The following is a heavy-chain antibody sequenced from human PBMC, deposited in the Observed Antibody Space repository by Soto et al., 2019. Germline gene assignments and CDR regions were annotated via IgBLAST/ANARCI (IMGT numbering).Heavy chain of an antibody. CDR3: AKDPSYDILTGYYGAHA. V-gene: IGHV3-23*01. J-gene: IGHJ6*02. CDR1: GFTFSSYA. D-gene: IGHD3-9*01. CDR2: ISGSGGST. Sequence: GSLRLSCAASGFTFSSYAMSWVRQAPGKGLEWVSAISGSGGSTYYADSVKGRFTISRDNSKNTLYLQMNSLRAEDTAVYCCAKDPSYDILTGYYGAHAWGQGTTVTVSS.